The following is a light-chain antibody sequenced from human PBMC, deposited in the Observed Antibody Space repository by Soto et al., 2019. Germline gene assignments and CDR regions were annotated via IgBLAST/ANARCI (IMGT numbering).Light chain of an antibody. CDR3: AAWNGSLIFGGGTNLL. CDR2: RND. V-gene: IGLV1-47*01. J-gene: IGLJ2*01. Sequence: QSVLTQPPSASGTPGQRVTISCSASTSNIEGNFVYWYQHIPGTAPKIIIYRNDQRPVGVPDRFSGSRSGTSASLAISGLRPEDEGDYYCAAWNGSLIFGGGTNLLFGGGTKLTVL. CDR1: TSNIEGNF.